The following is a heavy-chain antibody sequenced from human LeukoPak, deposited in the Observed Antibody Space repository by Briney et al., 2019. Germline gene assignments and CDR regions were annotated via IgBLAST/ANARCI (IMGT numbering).Heavy chain of an antibody. Sequence: PGGSLRLSCAASGFTCSNYAMSWVRQAPGKGLEWVSVISGSSGTTYYADSVQGRFTISTDNSKNTLYLQMNSLRAEDTAVYYCAQGTGTTPYYYGMDVWGQGTTVTFFS. CDR1: GFTCSNYA. CDR2: ISGSSGTT. V-gene: IGHV3-23*01. CDR3: AQGTGTTPYYYGMDV. D-gene: IGHD1-7*01. J-gene: IGHJ6*02.